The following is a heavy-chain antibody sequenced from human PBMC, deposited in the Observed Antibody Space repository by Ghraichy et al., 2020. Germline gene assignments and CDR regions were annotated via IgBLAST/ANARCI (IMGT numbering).Heavy chain of an antibody. CDR1: GGYITNFY. D-gene: IGHD3-22*01. J-gene: IGHJ5*01. CDR3: ARNMGHYYDSFAYSSDWFDS. V-gene: IGHV4-59*01. Sequence: SETLSLTCSVLGGYITNFYWSWIRQPPGRGLEWIGYVYHSGRTTYNPSLKSRVTMSVDKSKQQFSLRLTSLTAADTAVYYCARNMGHYYDSFAYSSDWFDSWGQGALVTVSS. CDR2: VYHSGRT.